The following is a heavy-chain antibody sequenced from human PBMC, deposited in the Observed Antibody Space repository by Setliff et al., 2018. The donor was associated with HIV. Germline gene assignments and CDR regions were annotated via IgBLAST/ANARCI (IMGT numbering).Heavy chain of an antibody. CDR1: GFPFSTYP. Sequence: GSLRLSCVASGFPFSTYPMHWIRQAPGKGLERVALTSYDGSNKFYTDSVRGRFTISRDNAKDSMYLQMNSLRGEDTAVYYCATNFLYDILTGYFPYQFDQWGQGTLVTVSS. D-gene: IGHD3-9*01. J-gene: IGHJ4*02. CDR3: ATNFLYDILTGYFPYQFDQ. CDR2: TSYDGSNK. V-gene: IGHV3-30*03.